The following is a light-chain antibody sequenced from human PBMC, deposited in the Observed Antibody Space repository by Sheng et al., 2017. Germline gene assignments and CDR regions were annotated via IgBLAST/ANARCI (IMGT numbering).Light chain of an antibody. CDR3: SSYTDNRTYV. V-gene: IGLV2-18*02. Sequence: QSALTQPPSVSGSPGQSVTISCTGTSSDVGSYNRVSWYQQSPNTAPKLIIHEVNNRPSGVPDRFSGSKSGNTASLTISGLRAEDEAEYYCSSYTDNRTYVFGTGTEVTVL. CDR1: SSDVGSYNR. J-gene: IGLJ1*01. CDR2: EVN.